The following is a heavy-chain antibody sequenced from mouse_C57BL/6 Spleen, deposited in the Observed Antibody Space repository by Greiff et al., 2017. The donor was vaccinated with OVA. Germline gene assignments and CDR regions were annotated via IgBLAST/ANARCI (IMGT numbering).Heavy chain of an antibody. CDR3: ARHEEITPLAY. CDR2: FYPGSGSL. CDR1: GYTFTEYS. V-gene: IGHV1-62-2*01. D-gene: IGHD2-4*01. Sequence: QVQLKQSGAELVKPGASVKLSCTASGYTFTEYSIHWVKQRSGQGLEWIGWFYPGSGSLKYNEKFKDKATLTADKSSSPVYMELSSLTSEDPAVEFCARHEEITPLAYWGQGTLVTVSA. J-gene: IGHJ3*01.